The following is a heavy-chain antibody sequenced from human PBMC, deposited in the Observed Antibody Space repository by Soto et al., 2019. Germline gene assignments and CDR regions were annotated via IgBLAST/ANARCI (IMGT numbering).Heavy chain of an antibody. J-gene: IGHJ6*03. Sequence: QLQLQESGPGLVKPSETLSLTCTVSGGSISSSSYYWGWIRQPPGKGLEWIGSIYYSGSTYYNPSLTSRVTISVDTSKNQFSLKLSSVTAADTAVYYCARDYSDYYYMDVWGKGTTVTVSS. D-gene: IGHD4-4*01. CDR1: GGSISSSSYY. CDR2: IYYSGST. V-gene: IGHV4-39*01. CDR3: ARDYSDYYYMDV.